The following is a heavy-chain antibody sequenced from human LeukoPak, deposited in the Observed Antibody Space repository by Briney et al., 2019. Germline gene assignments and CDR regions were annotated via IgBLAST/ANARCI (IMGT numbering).Heavy chain of an antibody. D-gene: IGHD5-24*01. CDR1: GGSISSSSYY. CDR3: AGPDGRY. CDR2: IYYSGST. V-gene: IGHV4-39*01. Sequence: PSETLSLTCTVSGGSISSSSYYWGWIRQPPGKGLEWIGSIYYSGSTYYNPSLKGRVTISVDTSKNQFSLKLSSVTAADTAVYYCAGPDGRYWGQGTLVTVSS. J-gene: IGHJ4*02.